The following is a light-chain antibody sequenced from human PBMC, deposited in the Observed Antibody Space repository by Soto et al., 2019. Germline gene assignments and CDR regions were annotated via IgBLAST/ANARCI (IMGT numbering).Light chain of an antibody. CDR3: QQYMSAVT. V-gene: IGKV3-20*01. CDR1: QSVDTTF. J-gene: IGKJ1*01. Sequence: EIVLTQSPGSLSLSPGQRATLSCRASQSVDTTFFAWYQKKPGPAPRLLIYGASKRATGIPDRFSGSGSETDFTLTIRGLESEDFAVYYCQQYMSAVTFGQGTKVEIK. CDR2: GAS.